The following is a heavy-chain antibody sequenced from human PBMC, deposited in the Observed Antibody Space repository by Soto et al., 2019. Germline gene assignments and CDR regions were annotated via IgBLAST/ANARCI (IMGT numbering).Heavy chain of an antibody. CDR1: GYTFTSYA. V-gene: IGHV1-3*01. D-gene: IGHD2-2*03. J-gene: IGHJ6*02. Sequence: ASVKVSCKASGYTFTSYAMHWVRQAPGQRLEWMGWINAGNGNTKYSQKFQGRVTITRDTSASTAYMELSSLRSEDTAVYYCARDDTPPVGGYCSCTSYPNYRMDVWGQGST. CDR2: INAGNGNT. CDR3: ARDDTPPVGGYCSCTSYPNYRMDV.